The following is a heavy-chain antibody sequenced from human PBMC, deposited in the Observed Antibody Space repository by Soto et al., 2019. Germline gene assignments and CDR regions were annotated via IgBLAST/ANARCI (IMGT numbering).Heavy chain of an antibody. D-gene: IGHD2-2*01. CDR2: IIPIFGTA. Sequence: SVKGSCKAPGGAFSRYAIGWVRQAPGQGLEWMGGIIPIFGTANYAQKFQGRVTITADKSTSTAYMELSSLRSEDTAVYYCASPLGYCSSTSCYGAFDIWRQGTMVTVSS. CDR1: GGAFSRYA. V-gene: IGHV1-69*06. J-gene: IGHJ3*02. CDR3: ASPLGYCSSTSCYGAFDI.